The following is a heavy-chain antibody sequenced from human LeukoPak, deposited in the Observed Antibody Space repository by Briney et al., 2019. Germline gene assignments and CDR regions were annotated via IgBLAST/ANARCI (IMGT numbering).Heavy chain of an antibody. V-gene: IGHV4-39*07. CDR2: IYYSGST. J-gene: IGHJ3*02. Sequence: SETLSLPCTVSGGSISTSGYYWGWIRQPPGKGLEWIGTIYYSGSTNYNPSLKSRVTISVDTSKNQFSLKLSSVTAADTAVYYCARDRSSTAFDIWGQGTMVTVSS. CDR3: ARDRSSTAFDI. D-gene: IGHD2-2*01. CDR1: GGSISTSGYY.